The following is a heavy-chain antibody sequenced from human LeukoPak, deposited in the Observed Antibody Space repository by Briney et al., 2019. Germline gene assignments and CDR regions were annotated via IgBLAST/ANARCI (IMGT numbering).Heavy chain of an antibody. J-gene: IGHJ4*02. Sequence: SVKVSCKASGGTFSSYAISWVRQAPGQGLEWMGRIIPIFGTANCAQKFQGRVTITTDESTSTAYMELSSLRSEDTAVYYCARDRDDHSNYVVSDYWGQGTLVTVSS. D-gene: IGHD4-11*01. CDR1: GGTFSSYA. V-gene: IGHV1-69*05. CDR3: ARDRDDHSNYVVSDY. CDR2: IIPIFGTA.